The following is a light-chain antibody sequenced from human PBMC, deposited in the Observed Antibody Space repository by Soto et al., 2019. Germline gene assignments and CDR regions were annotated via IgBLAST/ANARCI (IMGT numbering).Light chain of an antibody. CDR3: SSYISSSTLV. CDR2: EVS. V-gene: IGLV2-14*01. CDR1: SSDVGAYNY. J-gene: IGLJ1*01. Sequence: ALTQPASVSGPPGQSITISCTGTSSDVGAYNYVSWYQQHPGKAPKLMIYEVSNRPSGVSNRFSGSKSGNTASLTISGLQAEDEADYYCSSYISSSTLVFGTGTKVTVL.